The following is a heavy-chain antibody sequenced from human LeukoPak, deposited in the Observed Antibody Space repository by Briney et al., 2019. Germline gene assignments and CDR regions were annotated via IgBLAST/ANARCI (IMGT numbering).Heavy chain of an antibody. Sequence: ASVKVSCKASGYTFTSYGIIWVRQAPGQGLEWMGWISAYNGNTNYAQKLQGRVTMTTDTSTSTAYMELRSLRSDDTAVYYCARDYPLLWFGDGYYYYYGMDVWGQGTTVTVSS. V-gene: IGHV1-18*01. CDR2: ISAYNGNT. D-gene: IGHD3-10*01. CDR1: GYTFTSYG. J-gene: IGHJ6*02. CDR3: ARDYPLLWFGDGYYYYYGMDV.